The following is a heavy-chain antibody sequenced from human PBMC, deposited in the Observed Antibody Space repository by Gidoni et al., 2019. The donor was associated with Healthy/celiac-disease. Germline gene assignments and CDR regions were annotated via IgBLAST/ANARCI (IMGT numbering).Heavy chain of an antibody. CDR3: ARCRDGYNKWDAFDI. Sequence: QVQLQASGPRLVKPSETLSLSCTVPGGSITSYYWSWIRQPPRKGLEWIGYIYYRGSTNYNPYRKSRVTISVDTSKNQFSLKLSSVTAADTAVYYCARCRDGYNKWDAFDIWGQGTMVTVSS. CDR2: IYYRGST. V-gene: IGHV4-59*01. J-gene: IGHJ3*02. CDR1: GGSITSYY. D-gene: IGHD5-12*01.